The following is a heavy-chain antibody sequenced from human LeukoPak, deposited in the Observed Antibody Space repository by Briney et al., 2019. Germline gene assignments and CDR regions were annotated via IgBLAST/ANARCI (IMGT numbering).Heavy chain of an antibody. J-gene: IGHJ3*01. Sequence: SVKVSCKASGCTFINSAIQWVRQARGQRREWVGGIGVAGGNTNYAQTLQGRITITRDMSTSTAYMELTSLRSDDTAVYYCAAEIYGGNTDCCTFDFWGPGTPVTVSS. D-gene: IGHD4-23*01. V-gene: IGHV1-58*02. CDR2: IGVAGGNT. CDR1: GCTFINSA. CDR3: AAEIYGGNTDCCTFDF.